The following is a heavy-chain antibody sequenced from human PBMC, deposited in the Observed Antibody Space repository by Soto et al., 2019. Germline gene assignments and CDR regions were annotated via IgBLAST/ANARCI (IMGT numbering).Heavy chain of an antibody. J-gene: IGHJ4*02. D-gene: IGHD6-13*01. CDR3: ARDTAGLHY. Sequence: PGGSLRLSCAASGLIFSNYRMHWVRQAPGKGLVWVSCISTDGSITNYADSVKGRFTVSRDNAKNTLYLQMNSLRAEDTALYYCARDTAGLHYWGQGTMVTVSS. CDR1: GLIFSNYR. CDR2: ISTDGSIT. V-gene: IGHV3-74*01.